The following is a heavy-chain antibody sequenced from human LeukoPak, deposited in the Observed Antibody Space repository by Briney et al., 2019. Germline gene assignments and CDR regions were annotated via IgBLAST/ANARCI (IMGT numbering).Heavy chain of an antibody. CDR1: GFTFSTYA. D-gene: IGHD2-21*01. CDR2: ISGSGDGA. Sequence: QSGGSLRLSCAASGFTFSTYAMSWVRQAPGKGLQWVSLISGSGDGAHYADSVKGLFTISRDNSKNTVYLQMTNLRAEDTAVYYCAKGYIQLWWFDYWGQGTLLTVSS. V-gene: IGHV3-23*01. J-gene: IGHJ4*02. CDR3: AKGYIQLWWFDY.